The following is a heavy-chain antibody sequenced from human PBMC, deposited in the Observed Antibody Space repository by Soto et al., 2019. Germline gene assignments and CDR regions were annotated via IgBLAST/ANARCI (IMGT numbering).Heavy chain of an antibody. D-gene: IGHD6-19*01. V-gene: IGHV3-33*01. CDR3: AREQWLVRYAFDI. CDR1: GFTFSSYG. Sequence: GGSLRLSCAASGFTFSSYGMHWVRQAPGKGLEWVAVIWYDGSNKYYADSVKGRFTISRDNSKNTLYLQMNSLRAEDTAVYYCAREQWLVRYAFDIWGQGTMVTVSS. CDR2: IWYDGSNK. J-gene: IGHJ3*02.